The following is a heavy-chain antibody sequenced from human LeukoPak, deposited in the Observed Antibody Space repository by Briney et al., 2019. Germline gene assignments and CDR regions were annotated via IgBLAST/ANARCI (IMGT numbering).Heavy chain of an antibody. CDR1: GGSISSHY. CDR3: ARDPTTVTKGLDI. CDR2: ISYIGST. J-gene: IGHJ3*02. D-gene: IGHD4-17*01. Sequence: SETLSLTCTVSGGSISSHYWSWIRQPPGKGLEWIGYISYIGSTNYNPSLKSRVTISVDTSKNQFSLKLSSVTAADTAVYYCARDPTTVTKGLDIWGQGTMVTVSS. V-gene: IGHV4-59*11.